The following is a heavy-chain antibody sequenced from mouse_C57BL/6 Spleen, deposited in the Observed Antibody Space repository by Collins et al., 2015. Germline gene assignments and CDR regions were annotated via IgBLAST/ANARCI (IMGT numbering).Heavy chain of an antibody. CDR3: ARHRDRYKAWFAY. Sequence: EVKLVESGGGLVQPGGSLKLSCAASGFTFSSYTMSWVRQTPEKRLEWVAYISNGGGSTYYPDTVKGRFTISRDNAKNTLYLQMSSLKSEDTAMYYCARHRDRYKAWFAYWGQGTLVTVSA. CDR1: GFTFSSYT. D-gene: IGHD2-14*01. CDR2: ISNGGGST. V-gene: IGHV5-12-2*01. J-gene: IGHJ3*01.